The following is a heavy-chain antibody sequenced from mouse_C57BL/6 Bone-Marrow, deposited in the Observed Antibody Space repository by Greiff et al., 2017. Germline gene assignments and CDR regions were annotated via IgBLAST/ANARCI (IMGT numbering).Heavy chain of an antibody. CDR3: ARSGVYFDY. CDR2: INPYNGGT. V-gene: IGHV1-19*01. J-gene: IGHJ2*01. CDR1: GYTFTDYY. Sequence: EVQLQQSGPVLVKPGASVKMSCKASGYTFTDYYMNWVKQSHGKSLEWIGVINPYNGGTSYNQKFKGKATLTVDKSSSTAYMELNSLASEDSAVYYCARSGVYFDYWGQGTTLTVSS. D-gene: IGHD3-1*01.